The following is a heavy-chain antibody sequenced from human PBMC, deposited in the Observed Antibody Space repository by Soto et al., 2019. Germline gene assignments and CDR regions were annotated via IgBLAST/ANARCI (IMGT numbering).Heavy chain of an antibody. V-gene: IGHV3-30-3*01. CDR3: ARDRVDTAMANLFDY. D-gene: IGHD5-18*01. CDR1: GFTFSSYA. CDR2: ISYDGSNK. Sequence: QVQLVESGGGVVQPGRSLRLSCAASGFTFSSYAMHWVRQAPGKGLEWVAVISYDGSNKYYADSVKGRFTISRDNSKNTLYLQMNSLRAEDTAVYYCARDRVDTAMANLFDYWGQGTLVTVSS. J-gene: IGHJ4*02.